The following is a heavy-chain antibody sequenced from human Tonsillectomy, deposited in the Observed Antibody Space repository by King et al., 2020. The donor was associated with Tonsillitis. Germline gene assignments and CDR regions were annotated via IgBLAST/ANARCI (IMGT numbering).Heavy chain of an antibody. CDR3: ARVLIAAAGLYYYGMDV. D-gene: IGHD6-13*01. CDR1: GYTFIGYD. CDR2: INPNSGGT. V-gene: IGHV1-2*02. J-gene: IGHJ6*02. Sequence: VQLVQSGAEVKKSGASVKVSCKASGYTFIGYDIHWVRQAPGQGLEWMGWINPNSGGTKYAQQFQGRVTMTRDTSISTAYMELSRLKSDDTAMYYCARVLIAAAGLYYYGMDVWGQGTTVTVSS.